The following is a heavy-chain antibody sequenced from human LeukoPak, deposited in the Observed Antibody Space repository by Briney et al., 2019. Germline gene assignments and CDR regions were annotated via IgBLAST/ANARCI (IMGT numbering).Heavy chain of an antibody. J-gene: IGHJ4*02. Sequence: ASVKVSCKASGGTFSSYAISWVRQAPGQGLEWMGRIIPILGIANYAQNFQGRVTITADKSTSTAYMELSSLRSEDTAMYYCARDADTAVVPFDFWGQGTLVTVSS. CDR2: IIPILGIA. V-gene: IGHV1-69*04. CDR3: ARDADTAVVPFDF. CDR1: GGTFSSYA. D-gene: IGHD5-18*01.